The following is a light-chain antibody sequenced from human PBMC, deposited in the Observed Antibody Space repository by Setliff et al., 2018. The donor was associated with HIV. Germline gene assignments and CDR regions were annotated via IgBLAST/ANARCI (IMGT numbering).Light chain of an antibody. CDR2: EVN. CDR3: CSYAGSSTFV. Sequence: QSALAQPPSASGSPGQSVTISCTGTSSDIGRYNYISWYQQHPGKAPKLMIYEVNKRPSGVPDRFSGSKSGNTASLTISGLQAEDEAEYYCCSYAGSSTFVFGTGTKGTVL. CDR1: SSDIGRYNY. V-gene: IGLV2-8*01. J-gene: IGLJ1*01.